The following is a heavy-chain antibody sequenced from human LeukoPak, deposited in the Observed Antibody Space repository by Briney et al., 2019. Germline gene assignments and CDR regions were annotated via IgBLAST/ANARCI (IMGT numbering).Heavy chain of an antibody. CDR2: IKEDGSEK. V-gene: IGHV3-7*01. J-gene: IGHJ4*02. CDR3: ARGRDPAY. Sequence: GGSLRLSCAASGSTFNSYWMNWVRQAPGKGLEWVANIKEDGSEKYYVDSVKGRFIISRDNAKNSLYLQMNSLRAEDTAVYYCARGRDPAYWGQGTLVTVSS. CDR1: GSTFNSYW.